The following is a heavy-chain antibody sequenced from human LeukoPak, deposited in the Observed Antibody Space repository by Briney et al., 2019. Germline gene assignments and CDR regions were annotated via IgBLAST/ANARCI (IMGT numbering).Heavy chain of an antibody. CDR2: IDPRTSFT. J-gene: IGHJ1*01. Sequence: GESLKISCRTSGYTCTLSWITWVRQMPGKGLEWMGRIDPRTSFTNYDPSFEGHVTMSVDKSINTAFLQWSSLNASDTAIYYCARDEVSAVAFNWGQGTLVTVSS. D-gene: IGHD6-13*01. CDR3: ARDEVSAVAFN. V-gene: IGHV5-10-1*01. CDR1: GYTCTLSW.